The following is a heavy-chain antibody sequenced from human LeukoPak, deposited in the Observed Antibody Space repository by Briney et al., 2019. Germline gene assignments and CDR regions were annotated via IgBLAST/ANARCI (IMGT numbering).Heavy chain of an antibody. D-gene: IGHD1-26*01. Sequence: GGSLRLSCAASGFTFSSQAMSWVRQAPGKGLEWVSGISASGATTYYADSVKGRFTISRDNSKNTLYLQMNSLRAEDTAVYFCARMASGNYLGVYYFDYWGQGTLVTVSS. V-gene: IGHV3-23*01. CDR1: GFTFSSQA. J-gene: IGHJ4*02. CDR3: ARMASGNYLGVYYFDY. CDR2: ISASGATT.